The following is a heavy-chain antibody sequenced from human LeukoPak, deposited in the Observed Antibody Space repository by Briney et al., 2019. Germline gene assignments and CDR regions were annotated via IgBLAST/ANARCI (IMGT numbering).Heavy chain of an antibody. J-gene: IGHJ4*02. Sequence: GASVTVSCKASGYTLTDYYMHWVRQAPGQGLEWMGRINPNSGGTNYAQKFQGRVTMTRDTSISTVYMELSRLRSDDTAVYYCARVGYYESSSYYEYWGQGTLVTVSS. V-gene: IGHV1-2*06. D-gene: IGHD3-22*01. CDR3: ARVGYYESSSYYEY. CDR2: INPNSGGT. CDR1: GYTLTDYY.